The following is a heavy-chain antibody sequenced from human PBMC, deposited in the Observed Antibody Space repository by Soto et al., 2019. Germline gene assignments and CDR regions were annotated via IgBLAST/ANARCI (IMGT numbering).Heavy chain of an antibody. J-gene: IGHJ4*02. D-gene: IGHD6-19*01. CDR1: GFTFSSYG. V-gene: IGHV3-33*01. CDR3: ARDSHVGSGWQLTADY. Sequence: PGGSLRLSCAASGFTFSSYGMHWVRQAPGRGLEWVAVLRYDGSNTNYAESVKGRFTISRDNSKNTLYLQMISLRAEDTAVYYCARDSHVGSGWQLTADYWGQGTLVTVSS. CDR2: LRYDGSNT.